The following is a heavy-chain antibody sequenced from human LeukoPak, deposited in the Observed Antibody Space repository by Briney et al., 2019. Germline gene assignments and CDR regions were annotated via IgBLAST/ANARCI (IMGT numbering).Heavy chain of an antibody. CDR1: GYSFTNYW. CDR3: ARQATRSGGWDYSGGVTPFDH. J-gene: IGHJ4*01. V-gene: IGHV5-51*01. Sequence: GESLRISCKGSGYSFTNYWIGWVRQMPGKGLEWMGIVFPGDSDTRYSPSFQGQVTISADKSISTAYLQWSSLKASDTAMYYWARQATRSGGWDYSGGVTPFDHWGQGALVTVSS. CDR2: VFPGDSDT. D-gene: IGHD1-26*01.